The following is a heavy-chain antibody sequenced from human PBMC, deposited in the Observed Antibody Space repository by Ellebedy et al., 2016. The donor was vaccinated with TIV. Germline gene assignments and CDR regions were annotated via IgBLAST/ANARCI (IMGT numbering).Heavy chain of an antibody. CDR3: ASLRVRNNYLDL. J-gene: IGHJ4*02. CDR2: IKQDGSEQ. V-gene: IGHV3-7*01. Sequence: GESLKISCAASGFTFTYYWMTWVRQAPGKGLEWVANIKQDGSEQNYVDSVKGRFTISRDNAKNSLYLQMNSLRAEDTAVYYCASLRVRNNYLDLWGQGTLVTVSS. CDR1: GFTFTYYW. D-gene: IGHD2/OR15-2a*01.